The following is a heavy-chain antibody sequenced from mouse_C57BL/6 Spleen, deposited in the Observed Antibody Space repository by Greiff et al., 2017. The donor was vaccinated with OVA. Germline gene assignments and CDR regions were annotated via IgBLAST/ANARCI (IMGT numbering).Heavy chain of an antibody. CDR3: ARGDHGAMDY. V-gene: IGHV5-17*01. CDR1: GFTFSDYG. J-gene: IGHJ4*01. CDR2: ISSGSSTI. Sequence: EVKVEESGGGLVKPGGSLKLSCAASGFTFSDYGMHWVRQAPEKGLEWVAYISSGSSTIYYADTVKGRFTISRDNAKNTLFLQMTRLRSEDTAMYYCARGDHGAMDYWGQGTSVTVSS.